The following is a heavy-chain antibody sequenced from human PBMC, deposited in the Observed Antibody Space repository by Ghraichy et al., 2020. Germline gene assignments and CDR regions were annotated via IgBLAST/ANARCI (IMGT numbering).Heavy chain of an antibody. J-gene: IGHJ3*02. CDR2: IYYSGST. Sequence: SQTLSLTCTVSGGSISSYYWSWIRQPPGKGLEWIGYIYYSGSTNYNPSLKSRVTISVDTSKNQFSLKLSSVTAADTAVYYCARDGGEGMRDAFDIWGQGTMVTVSS. V-gene: IGHV4-59*01. CDR3: ARDGGEGMRDAFDI. CDR1: GGSISSYY. D-gene: IGHD3-16*01.